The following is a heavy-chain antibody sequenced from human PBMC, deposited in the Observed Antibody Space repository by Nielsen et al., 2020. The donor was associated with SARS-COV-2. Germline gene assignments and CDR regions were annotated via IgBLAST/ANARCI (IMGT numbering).Heavy chain of an antibody. V-gene: IGHV3-33*01. CDR1: GFTFSSHG. CDR3: ASDDGAVGPDLQH. Sequence: GESLKISCAVSGFTFSSHGMHWVRQAPGKGLEWVAVIWYDGSKRYYEDSVNGRFTISRDNSKNTLYLQMNSLRAEDTAVYYCASDDGAVGPDLQHWGQGTLVTVSS. D-gene: IGHD3-16*01. CDR2: IWYDGSKR. J-gene: IGHJ1*01.